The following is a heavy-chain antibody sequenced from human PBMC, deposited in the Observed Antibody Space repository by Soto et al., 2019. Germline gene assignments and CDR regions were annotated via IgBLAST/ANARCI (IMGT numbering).Heavy chain of an antibody. J-gene: IGHJ4*02. CDR2: IYYSGST. V-gene: IGHV4-59*08. D-gene: IGHD3-10*01. CDR1: GGSISSYY. Sequence: SETLSLTCTVSGGSISSYYWSWIRQPPGKGLEWIGYIYYSGSTNYNPSLKSRVTISVDTSKNQFSLKLSSVTAADTAVYYCVRVGGFGATTIDDWGKGTLVTVSS. CDR3: VRVGGFGATTIDD.